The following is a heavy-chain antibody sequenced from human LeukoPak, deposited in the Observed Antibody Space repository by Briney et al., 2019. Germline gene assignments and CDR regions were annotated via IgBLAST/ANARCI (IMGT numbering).Heavy chain of an antibody. V-gene: IGHV4-34*01. J-gene: IGHJ4*02. D-gene: IGHD6-6*01. Sequence: ASETLSLTCAVYGGSFSGYYWSRIRQPPGKGLEWIGEINHSGSTNYNPSLKSRVTISVDTSKNQFSLKLSSVTAADTAVYYCARVLSIAARPLYFDYWGQGTLVTVSS. CDR1: GGSFSGYY. CDR3: ARVLSIAARPLYFDY. CDR2: INHSGST.